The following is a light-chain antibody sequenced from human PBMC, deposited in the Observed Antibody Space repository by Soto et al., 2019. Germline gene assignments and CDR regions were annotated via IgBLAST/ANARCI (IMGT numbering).Light chain of an antibody. CDR2: LEGSGSY. CDR3: ETWDSNSWV. CDR1: SGHSTYI. J-gene: IGLJ3*02. V-gene: IGLV4-60*02. Sequence: QPVLTQSSSASASLGSSVKFTCTLSSGHSTYIIAWHQQQPGKAPRYLMKLEGSGSYNKGSGVPDRFSGSSSGADRYLTISNLQFEDEADYYCETWDSNSWVFGGGTKLHRP.